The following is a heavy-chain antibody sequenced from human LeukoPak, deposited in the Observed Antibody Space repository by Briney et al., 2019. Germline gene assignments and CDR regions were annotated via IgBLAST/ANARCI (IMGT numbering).Heavy chain of an antibody. CDR1: GYTFTGYY. CDR2: INPNSGGT. Sequence: ASVKVSCKASGYTFTGYYMHWVRQAPGQGLEWMGRINPNSGGTNYAQKFQGRVTMTRDTSISTAYMELSSLRSDDTAIYYCARGGAVVDKAYFDYWGQGTLVTVSS. V-gene: IGHV1-2*06. D-gene: IGHD3-22*01. J-gene: IGHJ4*02. CDR3: ARGGAVVDKAYFDY.